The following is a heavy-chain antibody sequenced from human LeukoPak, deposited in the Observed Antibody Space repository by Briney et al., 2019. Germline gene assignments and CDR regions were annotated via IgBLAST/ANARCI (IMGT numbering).Heavy chain of an antibody. CDR1: GFTFSSYG. Sequence: GGSLRLSCAASGFTFSSYGMHWVRQAPGKGLEWVAVIWYDGSNEYYADSVKGPFTISRDNSKNTLSLQMNSLRAEDTAVYYCAKALGGNYYYYMDVWGKGTTVTVSS. D-gene: IGHD3-16*01. V-gene: IGHV3-33*06. J-gene: IGHJ6*03. CDR3: AKALGGNYYYYMDV. CDR2: IWYDGSNE.